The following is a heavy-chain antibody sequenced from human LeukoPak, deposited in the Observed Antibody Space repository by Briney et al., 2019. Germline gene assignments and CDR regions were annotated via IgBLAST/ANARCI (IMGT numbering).Heavy chain of an antibody. CDR2: ISGSGGST. Sequence: PGGSLRLSCTASGFTFGDYAMSWVRQAPGKGLEWVSAISGSGGSTYYADSVKGRFTISRDNSKNTLYLQMNSLRAEDTAVYYCAKDQVSDYYDSSGRFDYWGQGTLVTVSS. J-gene: IGHJ4*02. V-gene: IGHV3-23*01. CDR1: GFTFGDYA. D-gene: IGHD3-22*01. CDR3: AKDQVSDYYDSSGRFDY.